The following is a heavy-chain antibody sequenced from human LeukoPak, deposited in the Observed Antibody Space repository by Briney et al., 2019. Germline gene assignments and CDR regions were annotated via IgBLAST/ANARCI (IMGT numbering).Heavy chain of an antibody. CDR1: GFTLSSYA. D-gene: IGHD1-26*01. J-gene: IGHJ4*02. CDR3: AKPQLGATYYYFDY. V-gene: IGHV3-23*01. Sequence: GGSLRLSCAASGFTLSSYAMSWVRQAPGKGLEWVSAISGSGGSTYYADSVKGRFTISRDNSKNTLYLQMNSPRAEDTAVYYCAKPQLGATYYYFDYWGQGTLVTVSS. CDR2: ISGSGGST.